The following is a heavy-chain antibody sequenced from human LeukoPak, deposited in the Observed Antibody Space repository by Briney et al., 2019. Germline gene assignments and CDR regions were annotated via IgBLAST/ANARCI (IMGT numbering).Heavy chain of an antibody. CDR3: ARGMIVGAVAAFDI. V-gene: IGHV4-61*02. Sequence: SETLSLTCTVSAVSISTGSYYWSWIRQPAGKGLEWIGRINTSGSTNYNPSLKSRVTISLDTSKNQFSLKVSSVTAADTAVYYCARGMIVGAVAAFDIWGQGTMVSVSS. CDR2: INTSGST. D-gene: IGHD1-26*01. J-gene: IGHJ3*02. CDR1: AVSISTGSYY.